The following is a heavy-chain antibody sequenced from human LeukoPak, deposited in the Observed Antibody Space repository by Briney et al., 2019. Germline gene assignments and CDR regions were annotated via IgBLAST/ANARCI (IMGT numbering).Heavy chain of an antibody. J-gene: IGHJ4*02. Sequence: GGSLRLSCAASGFTVSSNYMSWVRQAPGKGLEWVSVIYSGGSTYYADYVKGRFTISRDKSKNTLYLQMNSLRAEDTAVYYCARRDSSGYWYFDYWGQGTLVTVSS. CDR2: IYSGGST. V-gene: IGHV3-53*01. D-gene: IGHD3-22*01. CDR1: GFTVSSNY. CDR3: ARRDSSGYWYFDY.